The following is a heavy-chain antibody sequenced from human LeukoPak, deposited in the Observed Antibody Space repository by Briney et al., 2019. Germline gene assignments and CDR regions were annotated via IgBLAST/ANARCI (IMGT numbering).Heavy chain of an antibody. CDR1: GFTFSNYD. Sequence: GGSLRLSCATSGFTFSNYDMHWVRQAPGKGLEWVAFIRYDGSNRNYADSVQGRLTISRDNSKNTLYLQMTSLRTEDTAVYYCARDGYYYGSGSYYKVDFDYWGQGTLVTVSS. V-gene: IGHV3-30*02. CDR3: ARDGYYYGSGSYYKVDFDY. CDR2: IRYDGSNR. J-gene: IGHJ4*02. D-gene: IGHD3-10*01.